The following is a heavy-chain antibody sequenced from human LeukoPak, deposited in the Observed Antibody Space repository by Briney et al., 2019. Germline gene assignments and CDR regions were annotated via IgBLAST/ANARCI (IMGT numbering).Heavy chain of an antibody. D-gene: IGHD6-13*01. CDR1: GFTFSSYS. CDR3: AREISSSWYYFDY. J-gene: IGHJ4*02. CDR2: ISSSSSYI. V-gene: IGHV3-21*01. Sequence: GGSLRLSCATSGFTFSSYSMNWVRQAPGKGLEWVSSISSSSSYIYYADSVKGRFTISRDNAKNSLYLQMNSLRAEDTAVYYCAREISSSWYYFDYWGQGTLVTVSS.